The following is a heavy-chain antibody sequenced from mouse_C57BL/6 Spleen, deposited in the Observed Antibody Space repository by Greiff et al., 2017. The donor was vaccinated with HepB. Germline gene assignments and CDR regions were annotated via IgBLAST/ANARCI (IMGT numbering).Heavy chain of an antibody. CDR2: ISSGSSTI. CDR3: AGGHYNGSSWGYFDY. CDR1: GFTFSDYG. V-gene: IGHV5-17*01. J-gene: IGHJ2*01. Sequence: EVNVVESGGGLVQPGGSLKLSCAASGFTFSDYGMHWVRQAPEKGLEWVAYISSGSSTIYYADTVKGRFTISRDNAKNTLFLQMNSLRSEDTAMYCCAGGHYNGSSWGYFDYRGKGTTLT. D-gene: IGHD1-1*01.